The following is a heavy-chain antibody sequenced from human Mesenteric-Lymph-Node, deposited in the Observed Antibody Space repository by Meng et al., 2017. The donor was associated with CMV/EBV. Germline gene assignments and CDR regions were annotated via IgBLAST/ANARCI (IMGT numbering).Heavy chain of an antibody. D-gene: IGHD1-26*01. CDR1: GFTFSNYK. J-gene: IGHJ4*02. Sequence: GESLKISCAASGFTFSNYKMNWVRQAPGKGLEWVSSISTSSSYIYYADSVKGRFTISRDNAKNSLYLQLNSLRAEDTAVYYCAKWEWQSYYFTYYFDNWGQGTLVTVSS. V-gene: IGHV3-21*01. CDR2: ISTSSSYI. CDR3: AKWEWQSYYFTYYFDN.